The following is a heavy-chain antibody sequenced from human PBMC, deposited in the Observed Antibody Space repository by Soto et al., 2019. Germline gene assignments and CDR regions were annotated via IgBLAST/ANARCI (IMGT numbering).Heavy chain of an antibody. V-gene: IGHV3-23*01. CDR1: GLTCRSCA. Sequence: EVQLLESGGGLVQPGGSLRLSCAASGLTCRSCAMTWVRQAQGKGLEGVSAISGTGGTTYYADSVKGRFTVSRDNSKNTLYLPVDSLRAEDTAVYYCAKAGHSCGGSNCNLYYYAMDVWGQGTTVTVSS. CDR2: ISGTGGTT. CDR3: AKAGHSCGGSNCNLYYYAMDV. J-gene: IGHJ6*02. D-gene: IGHD1-1*01.